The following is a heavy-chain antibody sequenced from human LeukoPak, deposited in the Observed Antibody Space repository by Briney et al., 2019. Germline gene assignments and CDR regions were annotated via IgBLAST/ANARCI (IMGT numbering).Heavy chain of an antibody. Sequence: GRSLRLSCEASEFTFSSYAMHWVRQAPGKGLEWVAVISSDGSNQYFADSVTGRFAISRDNPKSTLYLRMNSLKVEDTAVYCARQGSSLYYSHTYMDVWGKGTTVTVSS. CDR3: ARQGSSLYYSHTYMDV. V-gene: IGHV3-30*01. CDR2: ISSDGSNQ. CDR1: EFTFSSYA. J-gene: IGHJ6*03. D-gene: IGHD6-6*01.